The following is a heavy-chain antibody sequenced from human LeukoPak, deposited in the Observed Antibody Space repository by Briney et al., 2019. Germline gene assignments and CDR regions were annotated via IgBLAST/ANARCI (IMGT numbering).Heavy chain of an antibody. CDR3: ARAEGYYGSGFDY. CDR2: ISYDGSNK. Sequence: PGGSLRLSCAASGFTFSSHAMHWVRQAPGKGLEWVAVISYDGSNKYYADSVKGRFTISRDNSKNTLYLQMNSLRAEDTAVYYCARAEGYYGSGFDYWGQGTLVTVSS. CDR1: GFTFSSHA. V-gene: IGHV3-30-3*01. D-gene: IGHD3-10*01. J-gene: IGHJ4*02.